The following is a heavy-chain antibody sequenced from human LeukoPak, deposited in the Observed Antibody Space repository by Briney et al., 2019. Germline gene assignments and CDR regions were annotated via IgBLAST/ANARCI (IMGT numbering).Heavy chain of an antibody. V-gene: IGHV4-31*03. Sequence: SETLSLTCTVSGGPISRGGYYWSWIRQHPGKGLEWIGYIYYSGSTYYNPSLKSRVTISADTSKNQFSLKLSSVTAADTAVYYCARGFMCYYDSSGYCNWFDPWGQGTLVTVSS. J-gene: IGHJ5*02. CDR3: ARGFMCYYDSSGYCNWFDP. CDR2: IYYSGST. D-gene: IGHD3-22*01. CDR1: GGPISRGGYY.